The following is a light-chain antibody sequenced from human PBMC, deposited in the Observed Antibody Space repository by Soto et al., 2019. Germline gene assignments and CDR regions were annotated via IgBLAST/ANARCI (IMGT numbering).Light chain of an antibody. CDR2: EVF. V-gene: IGKV2D-29*01. CDR3: MQSLQSYT. CDR1: QSLLHSDGKTY. Sequence: DIVMTQTPLSLSVTPGQPASISCQSSQSLLHSDGKTYLYWYLQKPGQPPKLLIFEVFNRFSGVPNRFRGSVSGTDFTVEISRVEAEDAGVYFCMQSLQSYTFGQGTKLEIK. J-gene: IGKJ2*01.